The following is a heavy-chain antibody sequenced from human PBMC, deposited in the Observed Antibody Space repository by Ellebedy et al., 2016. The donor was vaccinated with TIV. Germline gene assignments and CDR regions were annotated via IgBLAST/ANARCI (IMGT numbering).Heavy chain of an antibody. Sequence: GESLKISXAASGFTFSSYWMSWVRQAPGKGLEWVANIKQDGSEKYYVDSVKGRFTISRDNAKNSLYLQMNSLRAEDTAVYYCVCPGYCSGGSCYMSELYYYYGMDVWGQGTTVTVSS. J-gene: IGHJ6*02. D-gene: IGHD2-15*01. V-gene: IGHV3-7*01. CDR2: IKQDGSEK. CDR3: VCPGYCSGGSCYMSELYYYYGMDV. CDR1: GFTFSSYW.